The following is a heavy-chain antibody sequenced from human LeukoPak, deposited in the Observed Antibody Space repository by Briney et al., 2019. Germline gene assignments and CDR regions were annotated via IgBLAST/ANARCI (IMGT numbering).Heavy chain of an antibody. D-gene: IGHD1-7*01. CDR1: GFTFSSFS. J-gene: IGHJ4*02. Sequence: GGFLRLSCAASGFTFSSFSMNWVRQAPGKGLEWVSYIRSGGTNTDYTGSVKGRFTISRDNAKNSLYLQMNSLRAEDTAVYYCARMNYVSSGWGAPFDYWGQGTLVTVSS. CDR3: ARMNYVSSGWGAPFDY. CDR2: IRSGGTNT. V-gene: IGHV3-48*04.